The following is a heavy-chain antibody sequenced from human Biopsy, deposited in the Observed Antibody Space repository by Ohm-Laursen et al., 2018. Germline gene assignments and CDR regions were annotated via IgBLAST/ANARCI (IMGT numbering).Heavy chain of an antibody. CDR2: IYYSGST. Sequence: SDTLSLTCSVSGYSMSTYYWSWIRQPPGKGLEWIGYIYYSGSTNYNPSLKSRVTISVGMSKNQFSLKLTSVAAADTAVYYCARHRGGMPSSGNWFDHWGQGTLVTVSS. CDR3: ARHRGGMPSSGNWFDH. CDR1: GYSMSTYY. V-gene: IGHV4-59*08. J-gene: IGHJ5*02. D-gene: IGHD2-2*01.